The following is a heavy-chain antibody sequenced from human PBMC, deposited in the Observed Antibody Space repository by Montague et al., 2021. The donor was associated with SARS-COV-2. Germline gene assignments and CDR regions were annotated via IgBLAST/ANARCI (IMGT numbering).Heavy chain of an antibody. V-gene: IGHV4-34*01. CDR1: GASFNGYY. J-gene: IGHJ4*02. Sequence: SETLSLTCAVYGASFNGYYWTWIRQPPGKGLEWIGEINHSGSTSYNPSLRSRVTISVDTSKNQFSLQLTSVTAADTAVDYCTRRLHGFNRHYFDYWGQGTLVTVSS. CDR3: TRRLHGFNRHYFDY. CDR2: INHSGST. D-gene: IGHD5-24*01.